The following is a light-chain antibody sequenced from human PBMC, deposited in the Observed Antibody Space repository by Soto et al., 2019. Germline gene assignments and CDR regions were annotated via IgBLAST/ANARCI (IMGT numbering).Light chain of an antibody. CDR3: QQYGSSPWT. J-gene: IGKJ1*01. V-gene: IGKV3-20*01. CDR1: QSVSNIF. Sequence: DIVLTQSPGTLSLSPGERATLSCRASQSVSNIFFAWYQQKPGQAPRLLMHRISIRATGIPERFSGSGSETDFTLTISGLEPEDFEVYYCQQYGSSPWTFGQGTKVDIK. CDR2: RIS.